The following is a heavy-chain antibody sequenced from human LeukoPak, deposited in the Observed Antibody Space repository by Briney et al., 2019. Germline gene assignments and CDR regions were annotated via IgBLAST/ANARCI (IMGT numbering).Heavy chain of an antibody. D-gene: IGHD3-3*01. J-gene: IGHJ3*02. V-gene: IGHV4-61*01. CDR3: ARVASGYDVFDI. Sequence: NPSETLSLTCTVSGVSVSSGSYYWSWIRQPPGKGLEWIGYIYYSGSTNYNPSLKSRVTISVDTSKNQFSLKLSSVTAADTAVFYCARVASGYDVFDIWGQGTMVTVSS. CDR2: IYYSGST. CDR1: GVSVSSGSYY.